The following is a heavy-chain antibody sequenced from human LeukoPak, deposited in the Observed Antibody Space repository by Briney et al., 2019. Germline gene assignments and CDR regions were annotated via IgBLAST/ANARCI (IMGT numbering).Heavy chain of an antibody. D-gene: IGHD2-2*01. CDR2: INPNSGGT. Sequence: ASVKVSCKASGYTFTGWYMHWVRQAPGQGLEWMGRINPNSGGTNYAQKFQGRVTMTSDTSISTAYMEMSRLGYDDTAVYSCASWPGSNCSSVNCPKSIDYWGQGTLVTVSS. V-gene: IGHV1-2*06. CDR1: GYTFTGWY. J-gene: IGHJ4*02. CDR3: ASWPGSNCSSVNCPKSIDY.